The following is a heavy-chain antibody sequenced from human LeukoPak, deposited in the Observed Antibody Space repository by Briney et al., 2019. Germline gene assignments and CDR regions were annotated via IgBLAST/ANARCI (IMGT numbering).Heavy chain of an antibody. CDR1: GYTFTGYY. J-gene: IGHJ4*02. CDR2: INPNSGGT. CDR3: ARAVGAGIAAAGTDPRRTPSLDY. D-gene: IGHD6-13*01. Sequence: ASVKVSCEASGYTFTGYYMHWVRQAPGQGLEWMGWINPNSGGTNYAQKFQGRVTMTRDTSISTAYMELSRLRSDDTAVYYCARAVGAGIAAAGTDPRRTPSLDYWGQGTLVTVSS. V-gene: IGHV1-2*02.